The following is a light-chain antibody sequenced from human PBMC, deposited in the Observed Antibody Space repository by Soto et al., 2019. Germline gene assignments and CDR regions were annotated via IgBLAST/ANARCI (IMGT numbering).Light chain of an antibody. CDR2: QDS. CDR3: QAWDSTGV. V-gene: IGLV3-1*01. CDR1: KLGDKY. J-gene: IGLJ3*02. Sequence: SYELTQAPSVSVSPGQTASITCSGDKLGDKYTCWYQQKPGQSPVLVIYQDSKRPSGIPERFSGSNSGNTATLTISGTQAMDEADYYCQAWDSTGVFGGGTTLTVL.